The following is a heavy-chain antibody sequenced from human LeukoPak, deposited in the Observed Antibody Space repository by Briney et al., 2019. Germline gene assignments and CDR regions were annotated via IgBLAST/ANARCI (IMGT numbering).Heavy chain of an antibody. CDR3: ARHKYNHLLRAADAFDI. J-gene: IGHJ3*02. CDR2: ISYSGST. Sequence: GSLRLSCAASGFTLSSYAMSWVRQTPGKGLEWIGSISYSGSTYYNPSLKSRVTISVDTSKNQFSLKLSSVTAADTAVYYCARHKYNHLLRAADAFDIWGQGTLVTVSS. D-gene: IGHD1-14*01. V-gene: IGHV4-39*01. CDR1: GFTLSSYA.